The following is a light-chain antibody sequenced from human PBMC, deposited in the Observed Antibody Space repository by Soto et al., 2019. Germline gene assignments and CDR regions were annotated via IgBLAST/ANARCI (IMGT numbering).Light chain of an antibody. V-gene: IGKV2-30*01. CDR3: VQGTHWPPRYT. CDR1: QSIVYSDGNTY. CDR2: KVS. J-gene: IGKJ2*01. Sequence: DVVMTQSPLSLPVTLGQPASISCRSSQSIVYSDGNTYLNWFQQRPGQSPRRLIYKVSNRDSGVPDRFSGSGSGTDFTLKISRLEAEDVGVYYCVQGTHWPPRYTCGQGTELEIK.